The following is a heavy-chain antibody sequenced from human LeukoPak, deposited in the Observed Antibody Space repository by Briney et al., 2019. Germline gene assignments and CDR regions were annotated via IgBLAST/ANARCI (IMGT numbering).Heavy chain of an antibody. Sequence: PSETLSLTCTVSGGSISSGDYYWSWIRQPPGKGLEWIGYIYYSGSTYYNPSLKSRVTISVDTSKNQFSLKLSSVTAADTAVYYCARVGSSSWYRYYFDYWGQGTLVTVSS. CDR3: ARVGSSSWYRYYFDY. V-gene: IGHV4-30-4*01. CDR2: IYYSGST. CDR1: GGSISSGDYY. D-gene: IGHD6-13*01. J-gene: IGHJ4*02.